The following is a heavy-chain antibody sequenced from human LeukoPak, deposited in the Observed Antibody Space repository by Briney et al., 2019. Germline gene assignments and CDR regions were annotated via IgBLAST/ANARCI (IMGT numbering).Heavy chain of an antibody. V-gene: IGHV4-38-2*02. D-gene: IGHD3-3*01. CDR2: IYHSGST. CDR3: ARGLNDSWTGENY. Sequence: PSETLSLTCTVSGYSISSGYYWGWIRQPPGKGLEWIGSIYHSGSTNYNPSLKSRVTISLDTSKSQFSLKVRYVTAADTAVYYCARGLNDSWTGENYWGQGTLVTVSS. J-gene: IGHJ4*02. CDR1: GYSISSGYY.